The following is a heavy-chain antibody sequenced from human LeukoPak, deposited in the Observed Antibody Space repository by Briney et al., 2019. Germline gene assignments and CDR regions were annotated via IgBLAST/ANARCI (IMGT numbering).Heavy chain of an antibody. V-gene: IGHV1-69*13. CDR3: ARHRERYCSSTSCYRGGSPYYFDY. J-gene: IGHJ4*02. CDR2: IIPIFGTA. CDR1: GGTFSSYA. D-gene: IGHD2-2*02. Sequence: SVKVSFKASGGTFSSYAISWVRQAPGQGLEWMGGIIPIFGTANYAQKFQGRVTITADESTSTAYMELSSLRSEDTAVYYCARHRERYCSSTSCYRGGSPYYFDYWGQGTLVTVSS.